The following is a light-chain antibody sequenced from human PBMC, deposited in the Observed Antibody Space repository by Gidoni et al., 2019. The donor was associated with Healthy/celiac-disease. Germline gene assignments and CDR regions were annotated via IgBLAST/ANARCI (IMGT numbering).Light chain of an antibody. CDR2: GAS. CDR1: QSVSSSY. V-gene: IGKV3-20*01. Sequence: EIVLTQSPGTLSLSPGERATLSCGASQSVSSSYLAWYQQKPGQAPRLLIYGASSRATCIPDRSSGSGSGTDFTLTISRLEPEDFAVYYCQQYGSSPYTFGQGTKLEIK. CDR3: QQYGSSPYT. J-gene: IGKJ2*01.